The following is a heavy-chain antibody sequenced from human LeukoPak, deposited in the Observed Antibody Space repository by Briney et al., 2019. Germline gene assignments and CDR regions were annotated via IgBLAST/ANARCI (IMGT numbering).Heavy chain of an antibody. CDR3: ARRWDAWYFDL. V-gene: IGHV4-34*01. CDR2: INHSGST. Sequence: SETLSLTCAVYGGSLSNYFWNWIRQSPGKGLEWIGEINHSGSTNYNPSLKSRVTISVDTSKNQFSLKLSSVTAADTAVYYCARRWDAWYFDLWGRGTLVTVSS. J-gene: IGHJ2*01. D-gene: IGHD1-26*01. CDR1: GGSLSNYF.